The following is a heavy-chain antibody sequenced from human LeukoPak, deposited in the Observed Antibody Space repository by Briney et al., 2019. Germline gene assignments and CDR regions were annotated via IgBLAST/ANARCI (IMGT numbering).Heavy chain of an antibody. CDR3: AREGGDYYHSSGYYYWFDP. V-gene: IGHV4-39*02. D-gene: IGHD3-22*01. J-gene: IGHJ5*02. CDR1: GGSISSSSYY. Sequence: SETLSLTCTVSGGSISSSSYYWGWIRQPPGKGLEWIGSIYYSGSTYYNPSLKSRVTISVDTSKNQFSLKLSSVTAADTAVYYCAREGGDYYHSSGYYYWFDPWGQGTLVTVSS. CDR2: IYYSGST.